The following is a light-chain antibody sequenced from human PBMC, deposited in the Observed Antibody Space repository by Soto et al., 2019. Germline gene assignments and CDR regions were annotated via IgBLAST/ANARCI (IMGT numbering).Light chain of an antibody. Sequence: QSALTQPPSASGSPGQSVTISCTGTSSDVGDYDYVSWYQQHPGKAPKFIIYEVTKRPSGVPDRFSGSKSGNTASLTVSGLQAEDEADYYCSSYAGKNTLVFGGGTKVTVL. J-gene: IGLJ2*01. CDR1: SSDVGDYDY. CDR2: EVT. V-gene: IGLV2-8*01. CDR3: SSYAGKNTLV.